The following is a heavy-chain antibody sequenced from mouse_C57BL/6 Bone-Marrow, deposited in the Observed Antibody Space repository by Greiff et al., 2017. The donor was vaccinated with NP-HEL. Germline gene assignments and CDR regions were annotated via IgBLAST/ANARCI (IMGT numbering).Heavy chain of an antibody. Sequence: QVQLQQPGAELVRPGTSVELSCKASGYTFTSYWMHWVKQRPGQGLEWIGVIDPSDSYTNYNQKFKGKATLTVDTSSSTAYMQLSSLTSEDSAVYYCARKIWDYFDYWGQGTTLTVSS. D-gene: IGHD4-1*01. J-gene: IGHJ2*01. CDR1: GYTFTSYW. V-gene: IGHV1-59*01. CDR2: IDPSDSYT. CDR3: ARKIWDYFDY.